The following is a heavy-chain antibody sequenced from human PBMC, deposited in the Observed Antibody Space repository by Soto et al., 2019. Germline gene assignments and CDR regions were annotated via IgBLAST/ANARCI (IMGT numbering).Heavy chain of an antibody. J-gene: IGHJ4*02. Sequence: EVQLVESGGGLVQPGRSLRLSCVGSGFTFDEFAIHWVRQAPGKGLEWVSGISWDSGSINYADSVRGRFTISRDNAKKSLYLHITSLGSEDTAFYYCAKIVTRHSLVPVFDQWGQGALVTVSS. CDR2: ISWDSGSI. V-gene: IGHV3-9*01. CDR1: GFTFDEFA. CDR3: AKIVTRHSLVPVFDQ. D-gene: IGHD2-21*01.